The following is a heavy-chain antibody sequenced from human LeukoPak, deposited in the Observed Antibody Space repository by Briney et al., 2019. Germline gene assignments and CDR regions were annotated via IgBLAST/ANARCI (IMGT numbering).Heavy chain of an antibody. V-gene: IGHV3-23*01. Sequence: GGSLRLSCTASGFTFSSYGMSWVRQAPGKGLDWVSAISGSGGSTYYADSVKGRFSISRDNSKNTLYLQMNSLRAEDTAVYYCAKVGEDIVVGPATYYYYYMDVWGKGTTVTISS. J-gene: IGHJ6*03. CDR3: AKVGEDIVVGPATYYYYYMDV. D-gene: IGHD2-2*01. CDR1: GFTFSSYG. CDR2: ISGSGGST.